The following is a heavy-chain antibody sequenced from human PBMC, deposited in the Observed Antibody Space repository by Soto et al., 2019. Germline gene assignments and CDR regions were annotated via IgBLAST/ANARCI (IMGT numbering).Heavy chain of an antibody. CDR1: RYTFTGYY. CDR2: INPNSGGT. J-gene: IGHJ3*02. D-gene: IGHD3-16*02. V-gene: IGHV1-2*02. Sequence: ASVKVSCKASRYTFTGYYIHWLRQAPGQGLEWMAWINPNSGGTKYAQKFQGRVTMTRDTSISTAYMELSRLRSDDTAVYYCARGGRADMIALRGVIGDPFDIWGQATMVTVSS. CDR3: ARGGRADMIALRGVIGDPFDI.